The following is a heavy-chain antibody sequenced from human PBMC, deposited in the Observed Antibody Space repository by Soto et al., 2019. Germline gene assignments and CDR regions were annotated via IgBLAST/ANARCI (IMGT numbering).Heavy chain of an antibody. V-gene: IGHV3-74*01. CDR3: AREYSSSCLSDN. J-gene: IGHJ4*02. CDR1: GFAFSSYW. CDR2: INGDGSST. D-gene: IGHD6-13*01. Sequence: GGSLRLSCAASGFAFSSYWTHWVRQAPGKGLVWVSRINGDGSSTSYADSVKGRFTISRDNAKNTLYLQMNSLRAEGTAVYYCAREYSSSCLSDNWGQGTLVTVSS.